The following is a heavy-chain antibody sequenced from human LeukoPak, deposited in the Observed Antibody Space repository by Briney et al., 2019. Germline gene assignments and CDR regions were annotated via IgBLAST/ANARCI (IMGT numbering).Heavy chain of an antibody. CDR1: GFTFSDSA. Sequence: LAGGSLRLSCEASGFTFSDSAMSWVRQASGRGLEWVSLISASGGNSYYADSVKGRFTVSRDSSKNTLHLQMNSLRAEDTAVHYCARDIELSCWGQGTLVTVSS. V-gene: IGHV3-23*01. CDR2: ISASGGNS. J-gene: IGHJ4*02. CDR3: ARDIELSC. D-gene: IGHD1-26*01.